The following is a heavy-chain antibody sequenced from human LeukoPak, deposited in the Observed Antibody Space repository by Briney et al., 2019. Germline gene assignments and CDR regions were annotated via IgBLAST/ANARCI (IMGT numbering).Heavy chain of an antibody. Sequence: SVKVSCTVSGYTLTELSMHWVRQAPGKGLEWMGGIIPIFGTANYAQKFQGRVTITADESTSTAYMELSSLRSEDTAVYYCARDLTAHWFDPWGQGTLVTVSS. V-gene: IGHV1-69*13. CDR1: GYTLTELS. J-gene: IGHJ5*02. D-gene: IGHD3-9*01. CDR3: ARDLTAHWFDP. CDR2: IIPIFGTA.